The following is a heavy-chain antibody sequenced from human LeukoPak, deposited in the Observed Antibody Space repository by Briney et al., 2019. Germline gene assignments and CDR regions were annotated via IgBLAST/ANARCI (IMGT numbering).Heavy chain of an antibody. Sequence: ASVKVSCKASGDTFTGYYMHWVRQAPGQGLEWMGWINPNSGGTNYAQKFQGRVTMTRDTSISTAYMELSRLRSDDTAVYYCARDHTVGATILGKEEGDYWGQGTLVTVSS. CDR3: ARDHTVGATILGKEEGDY. J-gene: IGHJ4*02. CDR1: GDTFTGYY. V-gene: IGHV1-2*02. CDR2: INPNSGGT. D-gene: IGHD1-26*01.